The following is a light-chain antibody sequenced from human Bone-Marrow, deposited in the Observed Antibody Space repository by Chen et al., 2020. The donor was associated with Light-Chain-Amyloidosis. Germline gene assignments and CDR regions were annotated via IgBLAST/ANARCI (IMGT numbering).Light chain of an antibody. CDR3: QSADSSGTYEVI. Sequence: SYELTHPPSVSVSPGQTARITCSGDDLPTKYAYWYQQKPGQAPVLVRHRDTERPSGISERFSGSSSGTTATLTISGVQAEDEADYHCQSADSSGTYEVIFGGGTKLTVL. CDR2: RDT. V-gene: IGLV3-25*03. CDR1: DLPTKY. J-gene: IGLJ2*01.